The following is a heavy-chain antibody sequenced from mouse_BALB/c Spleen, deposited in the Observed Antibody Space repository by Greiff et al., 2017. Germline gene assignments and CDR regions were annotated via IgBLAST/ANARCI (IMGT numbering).Heavy chain of an antibody. V-gene: IGHV5-17*02. J-gene: IGHJ2*01. CDR3: ARAGDYFDY. CDR2: ISSGSSTI. D-gene: IGHD4-1*01. Sequence: EVKLMESGGGLVQPGGSRKLSCAASGFTFSSYGMHWVRQAPEKGLEWVAYISSGSSTIYYADTVKGRFTISRDNPKNTLFLQMASLRSEDTAMYYWARAGDYFDYWGQGTTLTVSS. CDR1: GFTFSSYG.